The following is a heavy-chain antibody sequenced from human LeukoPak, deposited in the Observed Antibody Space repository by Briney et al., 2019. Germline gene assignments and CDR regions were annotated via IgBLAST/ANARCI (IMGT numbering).Heavy chain of an antibody. V-gene: IGHV4-61*02. CDR1: GGSISSGSYY. D-gene: IGHD1-26*01. CDR2: IYTSGST. CDR3: ARFEWERTLDP. Sequence: SQTLSLTCTVSGGSISSGSYYWSWIRQPAGKGLEWIGRIYTSGSTNYNPSLKSRVTMSVDTSKNQFSLKLSSVTAADTAVYYCARFEWERTLDPWGQGTLVTVSS. J-gene: IGHJ5*02.